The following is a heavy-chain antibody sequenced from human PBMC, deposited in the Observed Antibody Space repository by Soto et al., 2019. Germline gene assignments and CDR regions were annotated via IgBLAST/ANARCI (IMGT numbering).Heavy chain of an antibody. CDR1: GYTFTSYA. J-gene: IGHJ4*02. CDR2: INAGNGNT. CDR3: ARAAFCSGGSCYRFDY. V-gene: IGHV1-3*01. D-gene: IGHD2-15*01. Sequence: ASVKVSCKASGYTFTSYAMHWVRQAPGQRLEWMGWINAGNGNTKYSQKFQGRVTITRDTSASTAYMELSSLRSEDTAVYYCARAAFCSGGSCYRFDYWGQGTLVTVSS.